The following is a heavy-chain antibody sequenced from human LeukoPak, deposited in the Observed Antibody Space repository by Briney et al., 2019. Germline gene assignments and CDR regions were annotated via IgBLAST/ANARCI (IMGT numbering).Heavy chain of an antibody. D-gene: IGHD2-15*01. Sequence: ASETLSLTCTVSGGSISSYYWSWIRQPPGKGLEWIGYIYYSGSTNYNPSLKSRVTISVDTSKNQFSLKLSSVTAADTAVYYCARYREGYCSGGSCPFDYWGQGTLVTVSS. CDR1: GGSISSYY. CDR3: ARYREGYCSGGSCPFDY. CDR2: IYYSGST. V-gene: IGHV4-59*01. J-gene: IGHJ4*02.